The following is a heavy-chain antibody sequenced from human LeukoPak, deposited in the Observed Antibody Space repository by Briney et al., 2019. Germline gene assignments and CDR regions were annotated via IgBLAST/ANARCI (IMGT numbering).Heavy chain of an antibody. J-gene: IGHJ3*02. V-gene: IGHV1-18*04. Sequence: NPGESLKISCKGSGYSFTNYWIGWVRQAPGQGLEWMGWISAYNGSTNYAQKLQGRVTMTTDTSTSTAYMELRSLRSDDTAVYYCARRWGSSSLEAFDIWGQGTMVTVSS. CDR2: ISAYNGST. CDR1: GYSFTNYW. D-gene: IGHD6-6*01. CDR3: ARRWGSSSLEAFDI.